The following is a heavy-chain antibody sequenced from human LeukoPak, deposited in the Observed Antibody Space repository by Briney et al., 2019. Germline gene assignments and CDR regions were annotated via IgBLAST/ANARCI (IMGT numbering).Heavy chain of an antibody. V-gene: IGHV3-48*03. J-gene: IGHJ4*02. D-gene: IGHD3-22*01. CDR2: ISSCGSAI. CDR1: GFPLRRYE. Sequence: PGGPLRLSCAPSGFPLRRYEMNWVRHAPGKALEWVSFISSCGSAIHYADSVRGRFTISRDNAKNSLFLQMSRLRAEDTAVYYCAREKLSFFDSSGYFDHWGQGTLVTVSS. CDR3: AREKLSFFDSSGYFDH.